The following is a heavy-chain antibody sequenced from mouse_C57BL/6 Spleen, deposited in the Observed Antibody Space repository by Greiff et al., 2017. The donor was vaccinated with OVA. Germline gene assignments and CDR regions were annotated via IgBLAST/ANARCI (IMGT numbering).Heavy chain of an antibody. CDR2: IHPNSGST. D-gene: IGHD4-1*01. J-gene: IGHJ3*01. CDR1: GYTFTSYW. CDR3: ALTGTRAWFAY. Sequence: QVQLQQPGAELVKPGASVKLSCKASGYTFTSYWMHWVKQRPGQGLEWIGMIHPNSGSTNYNEKFKSKATLTVDKSSSTAYMQLSSLTSEDSAVYYCALTGTRAWFAYWGQGTLVTVSA. V-gene: IGHV1-64*01.